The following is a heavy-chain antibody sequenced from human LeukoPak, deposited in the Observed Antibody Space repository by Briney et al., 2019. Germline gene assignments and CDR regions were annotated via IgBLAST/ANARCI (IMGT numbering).Heavy chain of an antibody. CDR3: ARQYQLLSGYYMDV. V-gene: IGHV3-74*01. CDR2: INTDGSST. J-gene: IGHJ6*03. Sequence: GGSLRLSCAASGFTLSSYWMHWVRKAPGKGLGWVSGINTDGSSTSYADSVKGRFTISRDNAKNTLYLQMNSLRAEDTAVYYCARQYQLLSGYYMDVWGKGTTVTVSS. D-gene: IGHD2-2*01. CDR1: GFTLSSYW.